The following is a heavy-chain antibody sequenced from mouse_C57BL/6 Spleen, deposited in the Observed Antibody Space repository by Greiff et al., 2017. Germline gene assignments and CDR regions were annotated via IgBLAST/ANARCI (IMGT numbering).Heavy chain of an antibody. V-gene: IGHV2-3*01. D-gene: IGHD1-1*01. CDR2: IWGDGST. CDR3: AKQAYCSGSSQVNYVDY. CDR1: GFSLTSYG. J-gene: IGHJ2*01. Sequence: VKLMESGPGLVAPSQSLSITCTVSGFSLTSYGVSWVRQPPGKGLEWLGVIWGDGSTNYYSALISRLSISKDNSKSQVFSKLNNLQPDDTATYYCAKQAYCSGSSQVNYVDYWGQGTTLTVSS.